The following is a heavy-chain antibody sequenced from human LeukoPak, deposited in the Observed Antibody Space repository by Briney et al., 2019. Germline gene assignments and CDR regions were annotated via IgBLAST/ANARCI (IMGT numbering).Heavy chain of an antibody. CDR3: ARLISVANWNFDY. Sequence: SGPALVKPTQPLTLTCTFSGFSLSTSGMCVSWIRQPPGKALEWLARIDWDDDKYYSTSLKTRLTISKDTSKNQVVLTMTNMDPVYTATYYCARLISVANWNFDYWGQGTLVSVPS. CDR1: GFSLSTSGMC. V-gene: IGHV2-70*11. J-gene: IGHJ4*02. D-gene: IGHD1-1*01. CDR2: IDWDDDK.